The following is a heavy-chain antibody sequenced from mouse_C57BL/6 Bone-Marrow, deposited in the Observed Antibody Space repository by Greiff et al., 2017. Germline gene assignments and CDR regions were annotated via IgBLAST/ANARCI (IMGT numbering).Heavy chain of an antibody. CDR1: GYSFTDYN. Sequence: VQLQQSGPELVKPGASVKISCKASGYSFTDYNMNWVKQSNGKSLEWIGVINPNYGTTSYNQKFKGKATLTVDQSSSTAYMQRHSLTSEDSAVYYCAIYGSSSYYFDYWGQGTTLTVSS. J-gene: IGHJ2*01. D-gene: IGHD1-1*01. CDR2: INPNYGTT. CDR3: AIYGSSSYYFDY. V-gene: IGHV1-39*01.